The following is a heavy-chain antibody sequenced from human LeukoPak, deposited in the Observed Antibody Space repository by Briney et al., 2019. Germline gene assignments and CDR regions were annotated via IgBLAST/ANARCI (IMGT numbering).Heavy chain of an antibody. D-gene: IGHD6-19*01. J-gene: IGHJ4*02. CDR3: ARVEAVAGTPGYFDY. CDR1: GGSFSGYY. V-gene: IGHV4-34*01. CDR2: INHSGST. Sequence: PSETLSLTCAVYGGSFSGYYWSWIRQPPGKGREWIGEINHSGSTNYNPSLKSRVTISVDTSKNQFSLKLSSVTAADTAVYYCARVEAVAGTPGYFDYWGQGTLVTVSS.